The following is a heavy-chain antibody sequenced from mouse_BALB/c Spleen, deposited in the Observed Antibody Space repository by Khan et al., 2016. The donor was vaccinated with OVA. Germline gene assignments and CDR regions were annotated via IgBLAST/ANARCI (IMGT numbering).Heavy chain of an antibody. CDR3: ARGGAAFYRNDGGAMDY. V-gene: IGHV9-4*02. D-gene: IGHD2-14*01. J-gene: IGHJ4*01. CDR1: GYTFTTAG. Sequence: QIQLVQSGPELKQPGETVRISCKASGYTFTTAGMQWVQKMPGKGLKWIGWINTHSGVPKYAEDFKGRFAFSLETSASIGYLQITNLKNADTATYFCARGGAAFYRNDGGAMDYWGQGTSVTVSS. CDR2: INTHSGVP.